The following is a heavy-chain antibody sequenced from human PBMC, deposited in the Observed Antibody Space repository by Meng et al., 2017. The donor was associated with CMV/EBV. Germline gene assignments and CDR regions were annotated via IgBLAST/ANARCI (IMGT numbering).Heavy chain of an antibody. V-gene: IGHV3-11*04. CDR1: GFTFSDYY. CDR3: ARDIGLSQQWQSNDWFAP. J-gene: IGHJ5*02. CDR2: ISSSGSTI. D-gene: IGHD6-19*01. Sequence: GESLKISCAASGFTFSDYYMSWIRQAPGKGLEWVSYISSSGSTIYYADSVKGRFTISRDNAKNSLYLQMNSLRAEDTAVYYCARDIGLSQQWQSNDWFAPWGQGTLVTVSS.